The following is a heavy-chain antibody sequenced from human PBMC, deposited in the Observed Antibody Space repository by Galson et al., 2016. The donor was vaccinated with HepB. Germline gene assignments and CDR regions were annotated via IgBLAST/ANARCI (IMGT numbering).Heavy chain of an antibody. CDR1: GYYFASYW. Sequence: QSGAEVKKPGESLKISCQASGYYFASYWIGWVRQMPGKGLEWMGVFYPGDSDTRYSPSFQGQVTISADRSISTVYLHWSSLKASDTAIYYCARSKGLDYSSSSPVGRFDDWGQGTLVTVSS. D-gene: IGHD4-11*01. CDR3: ARSKGLDYSSSSPVGRFDD. J-gene: IGHJ4*02. V-gene: IGHV5-51*01. CDR2: FYPGDSDT.